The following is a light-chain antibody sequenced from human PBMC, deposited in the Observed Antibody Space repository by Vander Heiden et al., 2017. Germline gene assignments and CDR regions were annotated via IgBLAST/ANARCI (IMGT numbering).Light chain of an antibody. Sequence: DIQTTQSPSTRSASVGDRVTITCRASQSISSWLAWYQQKPGKAPKLLIYKASSLESGVPSRFSGSGSGTEFTLTISSLQPDDFATYYCQQYNSYPLTFGGGTKVEIK. J-gene: IGKJ4*01. CDR1: QSISSW. V-gene: IGKV1-5*03. CDR2: KAS. CDR3: QQYNSYPLT.